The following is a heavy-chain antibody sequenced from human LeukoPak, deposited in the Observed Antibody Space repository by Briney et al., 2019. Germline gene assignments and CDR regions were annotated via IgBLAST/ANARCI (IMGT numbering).Heavy chain of an antibody. J-gene: IGHJ4*02. V-gene: IGHV3-23*01. CDR2: IGGSGGST. CDR3: AKGYAPSDY. D-gene: IGHD5-12*01. Sequence: GGSLRLSCAASGFAFSNYAMSWVRQAPGKGLEWVSVIGGSGGSTYYADSVKGRFTISRDNSKNTLYLQMNSLRAEDTAVYYCAKGYAPSDYWGQGTLVTVSS. CDR1: GFAFSNYA.